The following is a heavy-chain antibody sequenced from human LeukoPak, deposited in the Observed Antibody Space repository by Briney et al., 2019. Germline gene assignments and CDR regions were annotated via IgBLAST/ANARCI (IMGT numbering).Heavy chain of an antibody. CDR1: GGSISSSNW. CDR2: IYHSGST. Sequence: SETLSLTCAVSGGSISSSNWWSWVRQPPGKGLEWIGEIYHSGSTNYNPSLKSRVTISVDKSKNQFSLKLSSVTAADTAVYYCARDLRYSSGWSASGMDVWGKGTTVTISS. CDR3: ARDLRYSSGWSASGMDV. V-gene: IGHV4-4*02. D-gene: IGHD6-19*01. J-gene: IGHJ6*03.